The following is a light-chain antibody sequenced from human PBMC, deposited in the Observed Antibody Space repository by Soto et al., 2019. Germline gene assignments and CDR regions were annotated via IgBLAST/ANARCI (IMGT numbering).Light chain of an antibody. V-gene: IGLV1-47*02. CDR2: GNN. J-gene: IGLJ3*02. Sequence: QSVLTQPPSTSGTPGQRVTISCSGSSSNIGSNFVYWYQQFPGTAPKLLIYGNNQRPSGVPDRFSGSKSGTSASLAISGLRSEDEADYYCVAWDDSLRVWVFGGGTKLTVL. CDR3: VAWDDSLRVWV. CDR1: SSNIGSNF.